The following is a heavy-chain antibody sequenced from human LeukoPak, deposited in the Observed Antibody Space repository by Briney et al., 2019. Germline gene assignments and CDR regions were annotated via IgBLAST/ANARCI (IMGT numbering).Heavy chain of an antibody. V-gene: IGHV3-23*01. CDR2: LSTSAGST. J-gene: IGHJ6*02. CDR3: AKFRAASYYYYGMDV. D-gene: IGHD6-25*01. CDR1: GFTFSNYA. Sequence: GGSLRLSCAASGFTFSNYAMSWVRQAPGKGLEWVSGLSTSAGSTYYADSVKGRFTISRDNFKNTLYVQMNSLRAEDTAVYYCAKFRAASYYYYGMDVWGQGTTVTVSS.